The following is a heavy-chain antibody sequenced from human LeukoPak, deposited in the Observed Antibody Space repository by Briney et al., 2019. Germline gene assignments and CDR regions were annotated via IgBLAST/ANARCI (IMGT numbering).Heavy chain of an antibody. D-gene: IGHD2-2*01. V-gene: IGHV3-7*01. CDR1: GFTFSDYY. Sequence: PGGSLRLSCAASGFTFSDYYMSWIRQAPGKGLEWVASLNQDGSEKKYVDSVNGRFTISRDNARNSVSLQMNSLRVEDTAVYYCARDGHAPGLYFDSWGQGTLVTVSS. CDR3: ARDGHAPGLYFDS. CDR2: LNQDGSEK. J-gene: IGHJ4*02.